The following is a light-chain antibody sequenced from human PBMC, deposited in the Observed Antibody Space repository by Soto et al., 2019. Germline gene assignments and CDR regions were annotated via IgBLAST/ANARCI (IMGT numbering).Light chain of an antibody. Sequence: LRRSGAAWSFCRGESPTLSCRASQSVSSYLAWYQQKPGQAPRLLIYDASNRATGIPARFSGSGYGTAFTLTISSSGPDDLAAYSCHQRRNWAPMTFGQGTRLEIK. CDR1: QSVSSY. V-gene: IGKV3-11*01. J-gene: IGKJ5*01. CDR3: HQRRNWAPMT. CDR2: DAS.